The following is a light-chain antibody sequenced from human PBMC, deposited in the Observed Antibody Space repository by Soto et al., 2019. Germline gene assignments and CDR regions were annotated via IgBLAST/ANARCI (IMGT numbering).Light chain of an antibody. J-gene: IGLJ2*01. CDR2: ANN. CDR1: SSNIGTPYD. Sequence: QLVLTQPPSVSGAPGQRVTISCTGSSSNIGTPYDVHWYQQLPGTAPKLLIYANNNRPSGAPDRFSGSKSGTSASLAITGLQADDEADYYCQSYDTSLSGHVVFGGGTQLTVL. CDR3: QSYDTSLSGHVV. V-gene: IGLV1-40*01.